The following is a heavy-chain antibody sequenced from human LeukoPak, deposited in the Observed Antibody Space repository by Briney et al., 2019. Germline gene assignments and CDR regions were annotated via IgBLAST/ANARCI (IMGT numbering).Heavy chain of an antibody. Sequence: SVKVSCKASGGTFSSYAISWVRQAPGQGLEWMGGIIPIFGTANYAQKFQGRVTITADESTSTAYMELSSLRSEDTAVYYCARSPDYGDYGAVWGQGTTVTVSS. D-gene: IGHD4-17*01. J-gene: IGHJ6*02. CDR2: IIPIFGTA. CDR3: ARSPDYGDYGAV. CDR1: GGTFSSYA. V-gene: IGHV1-69*13.